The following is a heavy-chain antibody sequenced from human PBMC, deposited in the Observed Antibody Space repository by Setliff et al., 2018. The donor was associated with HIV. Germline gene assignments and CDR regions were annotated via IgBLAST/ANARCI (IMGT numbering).Heavy chain of an antibody. CDR1: GGTFSTQT. CDR3: ARHAAAAPFRY. J-gene: IGHJ4*02. CDR2: IIPLFGTA. Sequence: VASVKVSCKASGGTFSTQTFNWVRQAPGQGLEWMGGIIPLFGTAKYIQKFQGRVTITADGSTSTAYMELSSLRFEDTAVYFCARHAAAAPFRYWGQGTLVTVSS. V-gene: IGHV1-69*13. D-gene: IGHD6-13*01.